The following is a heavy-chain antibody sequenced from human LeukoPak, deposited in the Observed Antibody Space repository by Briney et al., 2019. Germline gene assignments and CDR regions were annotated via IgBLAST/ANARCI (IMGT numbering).Heavy chain of an antibody. CDR3: ARVRFGYYGSGSSDY. D-gene: IGHD3-10*01. CDR2: ISNSGNTK. J-gene: IGHJ4*02. CDR1: GFTFSSYS. V-gene: IGHV3-48*04. Sequence: GGSLRLSCAASGFTFSSYSMNWIRQAPGKGLEWISYISNSGNTKYYADSVKGRFSISRDNANNSVYLQMNNLRAEDTAVYYCARVRFGYYGSGSSDYWGQGTLVTVSS.